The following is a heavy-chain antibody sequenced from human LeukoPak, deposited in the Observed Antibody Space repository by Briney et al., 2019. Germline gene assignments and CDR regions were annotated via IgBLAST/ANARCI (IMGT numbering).Heavy chain of an antibody. D-gene: IGHD3-22*01. J-gene: IGHJ3*02. Sequence: SGTLSLTCAVSGGSISTDNWWTWVRQPPGKGLEWIAEIHHSGSTNYNPSLKSRVTISVDTSKNQFSLKLSSVTAADTAVYFCARPTFSGYYSGPFDIWGQGTIVTVSS. CDR1: GGSISTDNW. CDR3: ARPTFSGYYSGPFDI. CDR2: IHHSGST. V-gene: IGHV4-4*02.